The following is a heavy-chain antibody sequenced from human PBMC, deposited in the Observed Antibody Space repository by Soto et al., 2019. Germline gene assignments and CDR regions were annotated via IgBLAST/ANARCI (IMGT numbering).Heavy chain of an antibody. V-gene: IGHV6-1*01. CDR1: GDSVSSNSAA. Sequence: SQTLSLTCAISGDSVSSNSAAWNWIRQSPSRVLEWLGRTYYRSRWYNDYAVSVKSRITVNPDTSKNQFSLHLNSVTPEDTAVYYGAGTTSLQWYYMDVWDKGTTVTVSS. CDR2: TYYRSRWYN. J-gene: IGHJ6*03. D-gene: IGHD1-7*01. CDR3: AGTTSLQWYYMDV.